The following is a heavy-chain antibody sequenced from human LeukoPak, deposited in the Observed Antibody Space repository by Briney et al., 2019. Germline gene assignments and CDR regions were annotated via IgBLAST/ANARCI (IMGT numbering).Heavy chain of an antibody. Sequence: GGSLRLSCAASGFTFSGYAMSWVRQAPGKGLEWVANIKQDGSEKYYVDSVKGRFTISRDNAKNSLYLQMNSLRAEDTAVYYCARERDSSWAFYYYYGMDVWGKGTAVTVSS. J-gene: IGHJ6*04. V-gene: IGHV3-7*03. CDR2: IKQDGSEK. D-gene: IGHD6-13*01. CDR3: ARERDSSWAFYYYYGMDV. CDR1: GFTFSGYA.